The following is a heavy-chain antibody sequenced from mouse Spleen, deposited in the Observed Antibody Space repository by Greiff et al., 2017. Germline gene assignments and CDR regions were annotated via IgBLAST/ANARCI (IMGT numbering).Heavy chain of an antibody. CDR2: IDPETGGT. J-gene: IGHJ3*01. CDR1: GYTFTDYE. V-gene: IGHV1-15*01. CDR3: TREENYPWFAY. D-gene: IGHD1-1*02. Sequence: VQVVESGAELVRPGASVTLSCKASGYTFTDYEMHWVKQTPVHGLEWIGAIDPETGGTAYNQKFKGKAILTADKSSSTAYMELRSLTSEDSAVYYCTREENYPWFAYWGQGTLVTVSA.